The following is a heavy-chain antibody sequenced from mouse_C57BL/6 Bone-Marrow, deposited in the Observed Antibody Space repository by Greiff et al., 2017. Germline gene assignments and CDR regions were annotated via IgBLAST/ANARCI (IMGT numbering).Heavy chain of an antibody. CDR1: GYTFTSYW. V-gene: IGHV1-72*01. D-gene: IGHD1-1*01. J-gene: IGHJ2*01. CDR2: IDPNGGGT. Sequence: QVQLQQSGAELVKPGASVTLSCKASGYTFTSYWMHWVKQRPGRGLVWIGRIDPNGGGTKYNEKFKSKATLTVDKPASTAYMQLSSLTSEDSAVYYCAGSSQRYFDYWGQGTTLTVSS. CDR3: AGSSQRYFDY.